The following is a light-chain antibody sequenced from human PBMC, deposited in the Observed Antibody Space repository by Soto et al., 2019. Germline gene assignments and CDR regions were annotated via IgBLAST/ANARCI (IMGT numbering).Light chain of an antibody. CDR1: QSVSIY. Sequence: EIVLTQSPATLSLSPGERATLSCRASQSVSIYLAWYQQRPGQAPRLLIYDASNRATGIPARFSGGGSGTDFTLTISSLEPEDFAVYYCQQRSNWPPITFGQGTRLEIK. CDR3: QQRSNWPPIT. CDR2: DAS. J-gene: IGKJ5*01. V-gene: IGKV3-11*01.